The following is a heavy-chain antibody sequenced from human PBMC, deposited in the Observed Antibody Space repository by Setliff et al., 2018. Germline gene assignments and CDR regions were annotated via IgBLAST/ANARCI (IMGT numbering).Heavy chain of an antibody. Sequence: GASVKVSCKASGYTFTSYYMHWVRQAPGQGLEWMGIINPSGGSTSYAQKFQGRVTMTTDTSTSTAYMELRSLRSDDTAMYYCARDLSTTVMTRSWYYFDYWGQGTLVTVSS. V-gene: IGHV1-46*01. CDR3: ARDLSTTVMTRSWYYFDY. J-gene: IGHJ4*02. CDR2: INPSGGST. D-gene: IGHD4-17*01. CDR1: GYTFTSYY.